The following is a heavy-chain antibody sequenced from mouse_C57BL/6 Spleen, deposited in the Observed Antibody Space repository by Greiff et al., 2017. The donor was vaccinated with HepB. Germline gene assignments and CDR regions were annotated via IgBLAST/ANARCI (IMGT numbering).Heavy chain of an antibody. Sequence: VQRVESGPELVKPGASVKISCKASGYAFSSSWMNWVKQRPGKGLEWIGRIYPGDGDTNYNGKFKGNATLTEDKSSSTAYMQLSSLTSDESAVYFCATTVEGPLFAYWGQGTLVTVSA. J-gene: IGHJ3*01. CDR3: ATTVEGPLFAY. D-gene: IGHD1-1*01. CDR2: IYPGDGDT. CDR1: GYAFSSSW. V-gene: IGHV1-82*01.